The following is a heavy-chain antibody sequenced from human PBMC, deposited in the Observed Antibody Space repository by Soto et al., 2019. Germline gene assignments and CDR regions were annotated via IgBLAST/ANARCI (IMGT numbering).Heavy chain of an antibody. CDR2: TYYRSKNYN. V-gene: IGHV6-1*01. CDR3: ANRLRISGARCFDY. Sequence: SQTLSLTCAISGDSVSSNSAAWNWIRQSPSRGLEWLGRTYYRSKNYNDYSVSVKSRITITKDTSKNQVVLTMTNMDPVDTATYYCANRLRISGARCFDYWGQGTLVTVSS. D-gene: IGHD1-7*01. CDR1: GDSVSSNSAA. J-gene: IGHJ4*02.